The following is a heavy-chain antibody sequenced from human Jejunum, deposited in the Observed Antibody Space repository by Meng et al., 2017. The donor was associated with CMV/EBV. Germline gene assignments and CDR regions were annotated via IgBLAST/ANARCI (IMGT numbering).Heavy chain of an antibody. J-gene: IGHJ4*02. D-gene: IGHD4-23*01. CDR2: IKEDGSEK. CDR1: GFTFSSGW. CDR3: ARAKKTGGDNPDY. V-gene: IGHV3-7*01. Sequence: SGFTFSSGWMSWVRQAPGKGLEWVANIKEDGSEKYYVDSVRGRFTISRDNAENSLYLQINSLRAEDTAVYYCARAKKTGGDNPDYWGQGTLVTVSS.